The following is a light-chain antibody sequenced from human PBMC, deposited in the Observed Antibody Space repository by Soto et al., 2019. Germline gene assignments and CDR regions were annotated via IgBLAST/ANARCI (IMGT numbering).Light chain of an antibody. CDR1: QTVRTNY. J-gene: IGKJ4*01. CDR3: QQYSDSPLT. CDR2: GAS. Sequence: ESVLTQSPGTLSLSPGERATLSCRASQTVRTNYLAWFQHKPGQTPRLLIYGASSGATGIPDRFSGSGSGTDFTLNINRLEPEDFAVYFCQQYSDSPLTFGGGTKVEIK. V-gene: IGKV3-20*01.